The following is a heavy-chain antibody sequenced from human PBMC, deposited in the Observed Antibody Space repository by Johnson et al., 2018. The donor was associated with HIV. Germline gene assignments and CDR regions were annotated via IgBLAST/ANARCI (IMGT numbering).Heavy chain of an antibody. D-gene: IGHD2-15*01. J-gene: IGHJ3*02. CDR3: AKDMGGCSGGSCYLKGAFDI. CDR1: GFTFSSYA. CDR2: ISGSGGST. Sequence: EVQLVESGGGVVQPGRSLRLSCAASGFTFSSYAMSWVRQAPGKGLEWVSAISGSGGSTYYADSVKRQFPISRDNSKNTLYLQMNSLRAEDTALYYCAKDMGGCSGGSCYLKGAFDIWGKGTMVTVSS. V-gene: IGHV3-23*04.